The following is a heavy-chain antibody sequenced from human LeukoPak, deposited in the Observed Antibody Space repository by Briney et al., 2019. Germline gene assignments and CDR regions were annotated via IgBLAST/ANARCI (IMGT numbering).Heavy chain of an antibody. Sequence: SETLSLTCTVSGGSISSHYWSWIRQPPGKGLEWIGYIYYSGSTNYNPSLKSRVTISVDTSKNQFSLKLSSVTAADTAVYYCARLRTARFWYFDLWGRGTLVTVSS. CDR2: IYYSGST. V-gene: IGHV4-59*11. CDR1: GGSISSHY. J-gene: IGHJ2*01. CDR3: ARLRTARFWYFDL. D-gene: IGHD3-16*01.